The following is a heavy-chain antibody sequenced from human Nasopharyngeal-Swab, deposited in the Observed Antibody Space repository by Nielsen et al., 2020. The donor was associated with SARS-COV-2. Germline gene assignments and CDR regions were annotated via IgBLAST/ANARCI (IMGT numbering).Heavy chain of an antibody. Sequence: ASVKVSCKVSGSTLTEISMHWVRQAHGRGLEWMGGFDPEDGETIYAQKFQGRVTMTEDTSIDTAYMELRSLRSEDTAVYYGAASQWGEYFDYWGQGTLVSVSS. V-gene: IGHV1-24*01. CDR2: FDPEDGET. CDR3: AASQWGEYFDY. D-gene: IGHD3-16*01. J-gene: IGHJ4*02. CDR1: GSTLTEIS.